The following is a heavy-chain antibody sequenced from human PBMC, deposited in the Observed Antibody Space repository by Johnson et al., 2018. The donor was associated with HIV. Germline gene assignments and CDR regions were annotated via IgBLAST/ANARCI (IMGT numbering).Heavy chain of an antibody. Sequence: QVQLVESGGGVVQPGRSLRLSCAASGFTFSSYGMHWVRQASGKGLEGVAVISYDGSNKYYADSVKGRFTISRDNSKNTLYLQMNSLRAEDTAVYYCARDGTFGYGDYVGRAFDIWGQGTMVTVSS. CDR1: GFTFSSYG. D-gene: IGHD4-17*01. V-gene: IGHV3-30*19. CDR2: ISYDGSNK. J-gene: IGHJ3*02. CDR3: ARDGTFGYGDYVGRAFDI.